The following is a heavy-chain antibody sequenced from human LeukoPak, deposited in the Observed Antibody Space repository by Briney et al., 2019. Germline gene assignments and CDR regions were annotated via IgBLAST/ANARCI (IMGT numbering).Heavy chain of an antibody. J-gene: IGHJ5*02. V-gene: IGHV3-21*01. CDR3: ARDPHNVAANWFDP. CDR2: ISDDGAYI. D-gene: IGHD6-13*01. Sequence: GGSLRLSCAASGFSFNDYAMNWVRQAPGKGLEWVSSISDDGAYIYYADSVKGRFTISRDNANNSLYLQMNSLSPEDTAVYYCARDPHNVAANWFDPWGQGALVTVST. CDR1: GFSFNDYA.